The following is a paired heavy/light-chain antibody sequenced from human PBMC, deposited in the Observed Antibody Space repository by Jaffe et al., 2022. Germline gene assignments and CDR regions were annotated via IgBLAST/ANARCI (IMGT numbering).Light chain of an antibody. CDR1: QSVSSY. J-gene: IGKJ2*01. Sequence: EIVLTQSPATLSLSPGERATLSCRASQSVSSYLAWYQQKPGQAPRLLIYDASNRATGIPARFSGSGSGTDFTLTISSLEPEDFAVYYCQQRSNWQRYTFGQGTKLEIK. CDR3: QQRSNWQRYT. V-gene: IGKV3-11*01. CDR2: DAS.
Heavy chain of an antibody. CDR2: VDPEDGET. J-gene: IGHJ6*03. CDR1: GYTFTDYY. CDR3: ATEAPKRPQLAPRYYYYMDV. V-gene: IGHV1-69-2*01. Sequence: EVQLVQSGAEVKKPGATVKISCKVSGYTFTDYYMHWVQQAPGKGLEWMGLVDPEDGETIYAEKFQGRVTITADTSTDTAYMELSSLRSEDTAVYYCATEAPKRPQLAPRYYYYMDVWGKGTTVTVSS.